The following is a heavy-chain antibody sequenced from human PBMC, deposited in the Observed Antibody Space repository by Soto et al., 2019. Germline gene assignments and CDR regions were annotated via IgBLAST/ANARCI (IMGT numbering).Heavy chain of an antibody. V-gene: IGHV3-23*01. CDR2: ISGSGGST. Sequence: EVQLLEPGGGLVQPGGSLRVSCAASGFTFSSYAMSWVRQAPGKGLEWVSAISGSGGSTYYADSVKGRFTISRDNSKNTLYLQMNSLRAEDTAVYYCARKGAMIVVVITPYYFDYWGQGTLVTVSS. CDR3: ARKGAMIVVVITPYYFDY. D-gene: IGHD3-22*01. J-gene: IGHJ4*02. CDR1: GFTFSSYA.